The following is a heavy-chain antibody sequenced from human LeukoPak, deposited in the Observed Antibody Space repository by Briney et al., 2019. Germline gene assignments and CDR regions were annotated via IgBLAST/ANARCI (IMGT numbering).Heavy chain of an antibody. Sequence: ASVKVSCKASGYTFSDYFMHWVRQAPGQGLEWMGWISPRTGGTLYAPKFQGRVTMTCDTSISTAYMDLSSLRSDDTAVYYCARPTYSKYYDSGGYYPYLDYWGQGTLVTVSS. CDR1: GYTFSDYF. D-gene: IGHD3-22*01. CDR2: ISPRTGGT. CDR3: ARPTYSKYYDSGGYYPYLDY. J-gene: IGHJ4*02. V-gene: IGHV1-2*02.